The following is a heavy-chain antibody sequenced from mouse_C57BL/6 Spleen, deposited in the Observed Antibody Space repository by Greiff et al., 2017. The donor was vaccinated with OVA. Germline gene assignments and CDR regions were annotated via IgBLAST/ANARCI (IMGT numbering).Heavy chain of an antibody. CDR2: WNNDNY. J-gene: IGHJ3*01. CDR3: WGSALYYYGRSGFAY. CDR1: ISLSTSGMGL. V-gene: IGHV8-2*01. D-gene: IGHD1-1*01. Sequence: QVTLKESGPGILQPSQTLSLACTFSGISLSTSGMGLSWLRKPSGKALEWLASIWNNDNYYNPSLKSRLTISKETSNYQVFLKLTSVDTADSATYYGAWGSALYYYGRSGFAYWGQGTLVTVSA.